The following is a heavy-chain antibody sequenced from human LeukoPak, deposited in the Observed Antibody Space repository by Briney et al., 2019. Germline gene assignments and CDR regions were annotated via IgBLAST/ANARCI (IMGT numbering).Heavy chain of an antibody. Sequence: PGGSLRLSCAVSGFTFSNSWMHWVRQAPGKGLVWVSGINTDGSTTHYADPVKGRFTISRDNAKNTVYLQKNSLRVVDTAVYVCFPGGGQGTLVTVSS. D-gene: IGHD3-10*01. CDR1: GFTFSNSW. V-gene: IGHV3-74*01. J-gene: IGHJ4*02. CDR2: INTDGSTT. CDR3: FPG.